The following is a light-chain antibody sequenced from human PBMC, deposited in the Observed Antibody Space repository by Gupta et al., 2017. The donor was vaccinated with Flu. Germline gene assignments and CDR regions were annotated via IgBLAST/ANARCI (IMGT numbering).Light chain of an antibody. CDR3: QQYGSAPPYN. J-gene: IGKJ2*01. Sequence: TLSCRASQRINNDYNAWYQQKLGQAPTLLIFGESSRAPGFPDRFSGSGSGTGFTLTISSLGAEDFAVYVCQQYGSAPPYNFGQGTKVEIK. CDR1: QRINNDY. V-gene: IGKV3-20*01. CDR2: GES.